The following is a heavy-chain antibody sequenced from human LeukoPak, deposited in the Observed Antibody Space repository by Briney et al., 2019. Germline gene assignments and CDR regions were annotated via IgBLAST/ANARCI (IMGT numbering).Heavy chain of an antibody. D-gene: IGHD1-26*01. CDR1: GYSFTSYW. CDR3: ARHRGQTKREHWFDP. CDR2: IYPGDSDT. Sequence: PGESLKISCKGSGYSFTSYWIGWVRRMPGKGLEWMGIIYPGDSDTRYSPSFQGQVTISADKSISTAYLQWSSLKASDTAMYYCARHRGQTKREHWFDPWGQGTLVTVSS. J-gene: IGHJ5*02. V-gene: IGHV5-51*01.